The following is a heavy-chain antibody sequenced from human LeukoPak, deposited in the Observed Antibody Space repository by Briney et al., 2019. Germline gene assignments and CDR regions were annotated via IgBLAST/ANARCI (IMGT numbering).Heavy chain of an antibody. D-gene: IGHD3-10*01. CDR2: IKSKTDGGTT. Sequence: GGSLRLSCAASGFTFSNAWMSWVRQAPGKGLEWVGRIKSKTDGGTTDYAAPVKGRFTISRDDSKNTLYLQMNSLITEDTAVYYCTTDRPPNVLLWFGELPPGMDVWGQGTTVTVSS. J-gene: IGHJ6*02. V-gene: IGHV3-15*01. CDR1: GFTFSNAW. CDR3: TTDRPPNVLLWFGELPPGMDV.